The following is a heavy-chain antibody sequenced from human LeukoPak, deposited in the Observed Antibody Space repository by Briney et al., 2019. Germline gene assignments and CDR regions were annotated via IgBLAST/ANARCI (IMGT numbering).Heavy chain of an antibody. D-gene: IGHD5-12*01. CDR1: GGSISSYY. CDR2: IYTSGST. V-gene: IGHV4-4*07. Sequence: SETLSLTCTVSGGSISSYYWSWIRQPAGKGLEWIGRIYTSGSTNYNPSLKSRVTMSVDTSKIQSSPKLSSVTAADTAVYYCARDRGYSGYDLADYYFDYWGQGTLVTASS. CDR3: ARDRGYSGYDLADYYFDY. J-gene: IGHJ4*02.